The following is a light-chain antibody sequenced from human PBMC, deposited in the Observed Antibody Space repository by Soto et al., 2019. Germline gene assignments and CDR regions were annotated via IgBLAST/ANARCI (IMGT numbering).Light chain of an antibody. J-gene: IGKJ1*01. CDR3: QQYNNWRQT. CDR2: GAS. CDR1: QRVSSN. Sequence: ASQRVSSNVAWYQQKPGQAPRLLLYGASARATGVPARFSGSGSGTQFTLTISSLQSEDFAVYYCQQYNNWRQTFGQGTKVHI. V-gene: IGKV3-15*01.